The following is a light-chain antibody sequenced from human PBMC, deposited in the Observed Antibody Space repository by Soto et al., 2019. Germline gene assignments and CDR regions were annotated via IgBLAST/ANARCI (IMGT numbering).Light chain of an antibody. J-gene: IGKJ1*01. CDR2: MAS. V-gene: IGKV2-28*01. Sequence: VMTQSPLSLPVILGEPASISCRSSQRLLHSNGFNYLDWYLQRPGQSPQLLIYMASSRASGVPDRFSGSGSGTDFTLRISRVEAEDVGVYYCMQAVQTPWSFGPGTKVEIK. CDR1: QRLLHSNGFNY. CDR3: MQAVQTPWS.